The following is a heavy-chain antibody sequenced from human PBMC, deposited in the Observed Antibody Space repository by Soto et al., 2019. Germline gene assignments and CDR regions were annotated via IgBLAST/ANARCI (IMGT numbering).Heavy chain of an antibody. V-gene: IGHV1-69*13. D-gene: IGHD5-12*01. CDR3: ARGVASYYYYYGMDV. J-gene: IGHJ6*02. CDR1: GGSFSSYA. Sequence: TSVKVSCEASGGSFSSYAISWVRQAPEQGLEWMGGIIPIFGTANYAQKFQGRVTITADESTSTAYMELSSLRSEDTAVYYCARGVASYYYYYGMDVWGQGTTVTVSS. CDR2: IIPIFGTA.